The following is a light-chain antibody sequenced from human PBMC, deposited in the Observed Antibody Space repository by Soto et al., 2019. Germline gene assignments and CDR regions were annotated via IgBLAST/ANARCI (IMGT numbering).Light chain of an antibody. CDR1: QSISSW. CDR2: KAS. V-gene: IGKV1-5*03. CDR3: QHYNSPPYT. Sequence: DIQMTQSPSTLSASVGDRVIITCRASQSISSWLAWYQQKPGKPPRLLIYKASTLESGVPSRFSGSGSGTEFTLTISSLQPDDFATYYCQHYNSPPYTFGQGTKL. J-gene: IGKJ2*01.